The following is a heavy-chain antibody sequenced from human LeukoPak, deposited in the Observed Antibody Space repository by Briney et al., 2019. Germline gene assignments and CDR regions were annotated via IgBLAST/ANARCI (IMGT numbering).Heavy chain of an antibody. CDR3: ARATMRTTYYYGSGSYLWFDP. V-gene: IGHV4-59*01. Sequence: GSLRLSCAASGLTFSDAWMSWVRQAPGKGLEWIGYIYYSGSTNYNPSLKSRVTISVDTSKNQFSLKLSSVTAADTAVYYCARATMRTTYYYGSGSYLWFDPWGQGTLVTVSS. D-gene: IGHD3-10*01. J-gene: IGHJ5*02. CDR1: GLTFSDAW. CDR2: IYYSGST.